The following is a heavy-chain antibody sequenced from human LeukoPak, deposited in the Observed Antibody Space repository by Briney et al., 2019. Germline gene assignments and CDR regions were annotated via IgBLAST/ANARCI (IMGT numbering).Heavy chain of an antibody. D-gene: IGHD3-10*01. CDR3: VKPGNYYASGSHYSNYYFDY. CDR1: GFTFSTYA. J-gene: IGHJ4*02. Sequence: PGGSLRLSCSASGFTFSTYAMHWVRQAPGKGLEYVSAITSNGGRTYSADSVKGRFTISRDNSKNTLYLQMSSLRAEDTAVYYCVKPGNYYASGSHYSNYYFDYWGQGTLVTV. V-gene: IGHV3-64D*06. CDR2: ITSNGGRT.